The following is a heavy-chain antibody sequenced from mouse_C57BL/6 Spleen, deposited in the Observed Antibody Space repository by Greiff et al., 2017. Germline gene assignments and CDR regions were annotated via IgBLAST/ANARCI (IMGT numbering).Heavy chain of an antibody. J-gene: IGHJ1*03. CDR2: IYPGSGST. V-gene: IGHV1-55*01. D-gene: IGHD1-1*01. CDR3: AREGFYGSSPYGYFDV. CDR1: GYTFTSYW. Sequence: QVQLQQPGAELVKPGASVKMSCKASGYTFTSYWITWVKQRPGQGLEWIGDIYPGSGSTNYNEKFKSKATLTVDTSSSTAYMRLSSLTSEDSAVYYCAREGFYGSSPYGYFDVWGTGTTVTVSS.